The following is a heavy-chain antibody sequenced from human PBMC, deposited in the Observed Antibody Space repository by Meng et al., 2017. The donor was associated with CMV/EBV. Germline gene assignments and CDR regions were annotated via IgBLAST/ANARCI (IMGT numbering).Heavy chain of an antibody. Sequence: GESLKISCAASGFSFSRYWMTWVRQAPGKGLEWVANIRQDGSEAYYVDSVKGRFTIFRDNTKNSLCLQMDSLSAEDTAIYYCVREYSTFSWSEHLQHWGQGTLVTVSS. CDR3: VREYSTFSWSEHLQH. V-gene: IGHV3-7*01. D-gene: IGHD2-2*01. J-gene: IGHJ1*01. CDR1: GFSFSRYW. CDR2: IRQDGSEA.